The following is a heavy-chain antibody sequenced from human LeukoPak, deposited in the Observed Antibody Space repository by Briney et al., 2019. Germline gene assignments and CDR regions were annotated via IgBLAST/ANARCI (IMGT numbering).Heavy chain of an antibody. V-gene: IGHV3-7*01. Sequence: PGGSLRLSCAASGFTFSSYGMHWVRQAPGKGLEWVANIKEDGSQKNYVDSVRGRFTISRDNAKNSLYLQMNSLRAEDTAVYYCARDGFSSAINFWGQGTLVTVSS. D-gene: IGHD2-21*02. CDR1: GFTFSSYG. CDR3: ARDGFSSAINF. CDR2: IKEDGSQK. J-gene: IGHJ4*02.